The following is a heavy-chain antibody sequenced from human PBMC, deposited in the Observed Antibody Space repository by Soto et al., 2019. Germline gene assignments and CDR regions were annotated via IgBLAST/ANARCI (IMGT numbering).Heavy chain of an antibody. Sequence: PGGSLRLSCAASGFTFRSYSMNWVRQSPGKGLEWVSYISSSSSTTYYADSVKGRFTTSRDNAKNSLYLQMNSLRDEDTALYYCARGVVGGTTDWGQGTLVTVSS. V-gene: IGHV3-48*02. D-gene: IGHD1-26*01. J-gene: IGHJ4*02. CDR1: GFTFRSYS. CDR3: ARGVVGGTTD. CDR2: ISSSSSTT.